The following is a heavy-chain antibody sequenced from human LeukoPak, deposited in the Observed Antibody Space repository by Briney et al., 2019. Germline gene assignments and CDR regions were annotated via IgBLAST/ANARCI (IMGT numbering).Heavy chain of an antibody. V-gene: IGHV4-34*01. CDR2: INHSGST. CDR3: ARCKDDSSGSSDEAFDI. J-gene: IGHJ3*02. Sequence: SETLSPTCAVYGGSFSGYYWSWIHQPPGKGLEWIGEINHSGSTNYNPSLKSRVTISVDTSKNQFSLKLSSVTAADTAVYYCARCKDDSSGSSDEAFDIWGQGTMVTVSS. D-gene: IGHD3-22*01. CDR1: GGSFSGYY.